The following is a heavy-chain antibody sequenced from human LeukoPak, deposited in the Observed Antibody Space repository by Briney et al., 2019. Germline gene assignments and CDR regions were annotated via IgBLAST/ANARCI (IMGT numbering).Heavy chain of an antibody. D-gene: IGHD5-12*01. V-gene: IGHV4-34*01. CDR3: ARVDSGYEIDY. J-gene: IGHJ4*02. Sequence: SETLSLTCAVYGGSFSDYYWSWIRQPPGKGLEWIGEINHSGSTNYNPSLKSRVTISVDTSKNQFSLKLSSVTAADTAVYYCARVDSGYEIDYWGQGTLVTVSS. CDR1: GGSFSDYY. CDR2: INHSGST.